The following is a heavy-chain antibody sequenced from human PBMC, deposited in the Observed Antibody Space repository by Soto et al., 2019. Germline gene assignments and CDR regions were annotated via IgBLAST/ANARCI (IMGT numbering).Heavy chain of an antibody. CDR1: GGSISSSHYY. Sequence: PSETLSLTCTVSGGSISSSHYYWDWIRQPPGKGLEWIGSIHYSGSSYYNPSLKSRVTISVDTSKNQFSLKLSSVTAADTAVYYCARDRGGYYYYYGMDVWGQGTTVTVSS. V-gene: IGHV4-39*07. CDR3: ARDRGGYYYYYGMDV. D-gene: IGHD2-15*01. J-gene: IGHJ6*02. CDR2: IHYSGSS.